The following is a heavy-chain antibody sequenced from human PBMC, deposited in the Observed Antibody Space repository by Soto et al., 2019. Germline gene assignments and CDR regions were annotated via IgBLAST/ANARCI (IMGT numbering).Heavy chain of an antibody. CDR1: GYTFTGYY. Sequence: ASVKVSCKASGYTFTGYYMHWVRQAPGQGLEWMGWINPNSGGTNYAQKFQGWVTMTRDTSISTAYMELNRLRSDDTAVYYCARGGSLIAAAGRGAFDIWGQGTMVTVSS. CDR3: ARGGSLIAAAGRGAFDI. D-gene: IGHD6-13*01. CDR2: INPNSGGT. V-gene: IGHV1-2*04. J-gene: IGHJ3*02.